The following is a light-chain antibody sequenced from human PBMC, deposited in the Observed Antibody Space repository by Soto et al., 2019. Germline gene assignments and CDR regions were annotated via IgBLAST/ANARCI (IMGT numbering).Light chain of an antibody. CDR3: QTFGTGSHVV. CDR2: LNSDGSH. V-gene: IGLV4-69*01. CDR1: SGHSSYA. Sequence: QPVLTQSPSASASLGASVKLTCTLSSGHSSYAIAWHQQQPEKGPRYLMKLNSDGSHSKGDGIPDRCSGSSSGAERYLTIASLRPEDVSDYYCQTFGTGSHVVFGGGTQLPVL. J-gene: IGLJ2*01.